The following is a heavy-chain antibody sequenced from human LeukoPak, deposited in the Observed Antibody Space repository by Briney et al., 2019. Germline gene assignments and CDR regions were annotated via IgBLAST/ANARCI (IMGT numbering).Heavy chain of an antibody. CDR2: IYHSGST. D-gene: IGHD5-24*01. CDR1: GGSISSGGYS. J-gene: IGHJ4*02. CDR3: ARVRDGFDY. V-gene: IGHV4-30-2*01. Sequence: SQTLSLTCAVSGGSISSGGYSWSWIRQPPRKGLEWIGYIYHSGSTYYNPSLKSRVTISVDRSKNQFSLKLSSVTAADTAVYYCARVRDGFDYWGQGTLVTVSS.